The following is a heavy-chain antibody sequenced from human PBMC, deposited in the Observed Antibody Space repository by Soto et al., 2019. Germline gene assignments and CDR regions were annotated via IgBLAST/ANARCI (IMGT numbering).Heavy chain of an antibody. J-gene: IGHJ4*02. CDR2: ITAYNGNT. CDR1: GYTFTSYC. D-gene: IGHD5-12*01. V-gene: IGHV1-18*01. CDR3: ARAKMATILFDY. Sequence: GASVKVSCKASGYTFTSYCFSWVRQAPGQGLEWMGWITAYNGNTNYAQKLQGRVTMTTDTSTSTAYMELRSLRSDDTAVYYCARAKMATILFDYWGQGTLVTVSS.